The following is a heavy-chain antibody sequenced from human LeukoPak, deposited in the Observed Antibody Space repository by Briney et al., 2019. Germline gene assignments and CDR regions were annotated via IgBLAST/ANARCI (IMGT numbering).Heavy chain of an antibody. D-gene: IGHD6-19*01. J-gene: IGHJ4*02. CDR3: ARGHRIAVAAY. CDR2: INHSGST. V-gene: IGHV4-34*01. CDR1: GGSFSGYY. Sequence: SETLSLTCAVYGGSFSGYYWSWIRQPPGKGLEWIGEINHSGSTNYNPSLKSRVTISVDTSKNQFSLKLSPVTAADTAVYYCARGHRIAVAAYWGQGTLVTVSS.